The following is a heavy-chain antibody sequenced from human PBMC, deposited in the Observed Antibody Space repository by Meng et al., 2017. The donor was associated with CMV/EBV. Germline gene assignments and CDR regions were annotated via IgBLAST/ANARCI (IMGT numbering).Heavy chain of an antibody. J-gene: IGHJ5*02. D-gene: IGHD6-13*01. CDR3: AKVAVPHSSSFYNWFDP. CDR1: GFTFSSYG. CDR2: IRYDGSNK. V-gene: IGHV3-30*02. Sequence: GESLKISCAASGFTFSSYGMHWVRQAPGKGLEWVAFIRYDGSNKYYADSVKGRFTISRDNSKNTLYLQMNSLRAEDTAVYYCAKVAVPHSSSFYNWFDPWGQGTLVTVSS.